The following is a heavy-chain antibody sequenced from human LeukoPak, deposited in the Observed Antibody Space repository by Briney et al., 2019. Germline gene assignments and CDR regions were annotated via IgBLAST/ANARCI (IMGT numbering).Heavy chain of an antibody. D-gene: IGHD5-18*01. CDR2: IKKDGSEK. CDR1: GFTFSSYF. CDR3: ARHLSGVTGYTYGRGMDY. Sequence: GGSLRLSCAASGFTFSSYFMSWVRPAPGKGLEWVANIKKDGSEKYYVDSVKGRFTISRDNAKTSLYLQMNSLRAEDTAVYYCARHLSGVTGYTYGRGMDYWGQGTLVTVSS. V-gene: IGHV3-7*01. J-gene: IGHJ4*02.